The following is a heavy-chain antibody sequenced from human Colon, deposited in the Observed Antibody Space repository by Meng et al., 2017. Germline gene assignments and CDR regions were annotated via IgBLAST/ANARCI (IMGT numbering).Heavy chain of an antibody. Sequence: QVQLQESGPGLVKPSQTLSLTCTVSGGSISSGYYYWSWIRQPPGKGLEWIGYIYYSGSTYYNPSLKSRVTISVDTSKNQFSLKLSSVTAADTAVYYCASTPLNDYGDYVAWGQGTLVTVSS. CDR3: ASTPLNDYGDYVA. CDR1: GGSISSGYYY. V-gene: IGHV4-30-4*01. CDR2: IYYSGST. D-gene: IGHD4-17*01. J-gene: IGHJ4*02.